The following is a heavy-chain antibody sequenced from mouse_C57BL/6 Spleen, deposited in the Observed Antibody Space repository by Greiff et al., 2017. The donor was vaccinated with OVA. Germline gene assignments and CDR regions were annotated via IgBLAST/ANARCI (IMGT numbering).Heavy chain of an antibody. Sequence: VQLQQSGAELARPGASVKLSCKASGYTFTSYGISWVKQRTGQGLEWIGEIYPRSGNTYYNEKSKGKATLTADKSSSTAYMELRSLTSEDSAVYFCARGNYGNYVYAMDYWGQGTSVTVSS. J-gene: IGHJ4*01. V-gene: IGHV1-81*01. CDR2: IYPRSGNT. CDR3: ARGNYGNYVYAMDY. D-gene: IGHD2-1*01. CDR1: GYTFTSYG.